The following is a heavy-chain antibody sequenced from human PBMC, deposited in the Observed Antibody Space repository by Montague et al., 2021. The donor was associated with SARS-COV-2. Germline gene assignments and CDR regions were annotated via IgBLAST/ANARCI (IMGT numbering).Heavy chain of an antibody. V-gene: IGHV4-4*07. CDR1: GASIMGYH. CDR2: IYNSGLS. Sequence: SETLSLTCGVSGASIMGYHWSWVRKPPGRGLEWIGRIYNSGLSNSNPSLKSRVTISVDTSKNQLSLQLSSVTAADTAIYYCSCIESSSRKGTFDYWGHGTLVTVSS. J-gene: IGHJ4*01. CDR3: SCIESSSRKGTFDY. D-gene: IGHD2-21*01.